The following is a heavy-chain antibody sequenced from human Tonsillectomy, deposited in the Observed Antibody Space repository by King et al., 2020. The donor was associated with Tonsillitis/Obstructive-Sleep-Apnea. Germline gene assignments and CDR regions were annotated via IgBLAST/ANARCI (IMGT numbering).Heavy chain of an antibody. J-gene: IGHJ4*02. CDR1: GFSLSTSGVG. Sequence: TLKESGPTLVKPTQTLTLTCTFSGFSLSTSGVGVGWXXQPPGKXXEXXXXXXXXXXXRXTQSLKXRLTITKDXSKNQVVLTMTNMDPVDTATYYCAHSGSGPLTDYWGQGTLVTVSS. CDR2: XXXXXXX. V-gene: IGHV2-5*01. CDR3: AHSGSGPLTDY. D-gene: IGHD6-19*01.